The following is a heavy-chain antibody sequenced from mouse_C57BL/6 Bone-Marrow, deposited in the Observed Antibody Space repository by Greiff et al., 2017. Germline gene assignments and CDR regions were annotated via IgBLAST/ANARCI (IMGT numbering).Heavy chain of an antibody. Sequence: QVQLQQPGAELVKPGASVKLSCKASGYTFTSYWMQWVKQRPGQGLEWIGEIDPSDSNTNYNQKFKGKATLTVDKSSSTAYIPLISLTSEDSAVYYCARASWDVDYWGQGTTLTVSS. J-gene: IGHJ2*01. D-gene: IGHD4-1*01. V-gene: IGHV1-50*01. CDR3: ARASWDVDY. CDR2: IDPSDSNT. CDR1: GYTFTSYW.